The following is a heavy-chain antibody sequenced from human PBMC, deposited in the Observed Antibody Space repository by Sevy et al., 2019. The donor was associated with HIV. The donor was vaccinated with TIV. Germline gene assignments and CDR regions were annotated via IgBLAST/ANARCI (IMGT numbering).Heavy chain of an antibody. J-gene: IGHJ3*02. CDR3: AKELGYCSSISCQGEPPHGGDAFDI. Sequence: GGSLRLSCAASGFTFSSYGMHWVRQAPGKGLEWVAVISYDGSNKYYADSVKGRFTISRDNSKNTLYLQMNSLRAEDTAVYYCAKELGYCSSISCQGEPPHGGDAFDIWGQGTMVTVSS. CDR2: ISYDGSNK. V-gene: IGHV3-30*18. D-gene: IGHD2-2*01. CDR1: GFTFSSYG.